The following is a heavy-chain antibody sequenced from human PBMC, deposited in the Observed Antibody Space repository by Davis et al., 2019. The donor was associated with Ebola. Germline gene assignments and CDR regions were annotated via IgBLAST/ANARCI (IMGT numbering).Heavy chain of an antibody. CDR3: ARGGRGYFGTRFSWYFDL. V-gene: IGHV4-34*01. Sequence: SETLSLTCTVSGGSISSYYWSWIRQPPGKGLEWIGEINHSGSTNYNPSLKSRVTISVDTSKNQFSLKLSSVTAADTAVYYCARGGRGYFGTRFSWYFDLWGRGTLVTVSS. CDR1: GGSISSYY. CDR2: INHSGST. J-gene: IGHJ2*01. D-gene: IGHD3-9*01.